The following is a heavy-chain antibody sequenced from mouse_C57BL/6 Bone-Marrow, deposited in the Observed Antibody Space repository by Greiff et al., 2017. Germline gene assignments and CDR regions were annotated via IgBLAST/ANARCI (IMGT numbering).Heavy chain of an antibody. D-gene: IGHD2-1*01. CDR2: INPGSGGT. CDR1: GYAFTNYL. V-gene: IGHV1-54*01. CDR3: AGDFFDYGSYGGFMDY. J-gene: IGHJ4*01. Sequence: VHLVESGAELVRPGTSVKVSCKASGYAFTNYLIEWVKQRPGQGLEWIGVINPGSGGTNYNEKFKGKATLTADQSSSTAYMPLRSLTSEDSAVYFCAGDFFDYGSYGGFMDYWGQGTSVTVSS.